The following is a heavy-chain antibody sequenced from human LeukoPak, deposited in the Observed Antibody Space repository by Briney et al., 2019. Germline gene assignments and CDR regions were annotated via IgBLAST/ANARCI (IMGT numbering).Heavy chain of an antibody. CDR1: GDSVSSNSAA. J-gene: IGHJ6*02. CDR2: TYYRSKWYN. D-gene: IGHD3-10*01. CDR3: ARDYYGSGSHWGLYYYGMDV. V-gene: IGHV6-1*01. Sequence: SQTLSITCAISGDSVSSNSAAWNWIRQSPSRGLEWLGRTYYRSKWYNDYAVSVKSRITINPDTSKNQFSLQLNSVTPEDTAVYYCARDYYGSGSHWGLYYYGMDVWGQGTTVTVSS.